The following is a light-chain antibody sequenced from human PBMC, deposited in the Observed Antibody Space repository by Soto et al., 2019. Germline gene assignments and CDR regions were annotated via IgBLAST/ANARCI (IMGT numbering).Light chain of an antibody. Sequence: QSVLTQPPSVSGAPGQRVTISCTESSSNIGAGYDVHWYQQLPGTAPKLLIYGNSNRPSGVPDRFSGSKSGTSASLAITGLQAEDEADYYCQSYDSSLSGLHWVFGGGTKLTVL. CDR2: GNS. J-gene: IGLJ3*02. CDR1: SSNIGAGYD. CDR3: QSYDSSLSGLHWV. V-gene: IGLV1-40*01.